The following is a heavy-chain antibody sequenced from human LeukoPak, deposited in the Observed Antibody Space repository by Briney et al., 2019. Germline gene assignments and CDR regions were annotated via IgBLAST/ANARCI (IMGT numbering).Heavy chain of an antibody. D-gene: IGHD3-16*01. CDR3: ARSEIWGGNGDY. J-gene: IGHJ4*02. CDR2: IYYSGST. CDR1: GGSISSYY. V-gene: IGHV4-59*01. Sequence: SETLSLTCTVSGGSISSYYWSWIRLPPGKGLEWIGYIYYSGSTNYNPSLKSRVTISVDTSKNQFSLKLSSVTAADTAVYYCARSEIWGGNGDYWGQGTLVTVSS.